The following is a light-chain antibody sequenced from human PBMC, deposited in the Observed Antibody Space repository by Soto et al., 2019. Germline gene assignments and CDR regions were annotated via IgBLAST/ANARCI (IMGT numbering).Light chain of an antibody. Sequence: ETVMTQSPATLSVSPGERATLSCRASQSISSNLAWYQQKPGQAPRLLIYGASTRATGIPARFTGSGSGTEFTLTISSLQPEDFATYYCQQSFSIPPLTFGGGTKVDIK. V-gene: IGKV3-15*01. J-gene: IGKJ4*01. CDR3: QQSFSIPPLT. CDR2: GAS. CDR1: QSISSN.